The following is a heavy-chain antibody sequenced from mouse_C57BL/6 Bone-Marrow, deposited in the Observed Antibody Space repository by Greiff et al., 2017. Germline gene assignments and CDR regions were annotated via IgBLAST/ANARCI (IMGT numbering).Heavy chain of an antibody. Sequence: EVQLQESGGGLVKPGGSLKLSCAASGFTFSDYGMHWVRQAPEKGLEWVAYISSGSSTIYYADTVKGRFTISRDKAKNTLFLQMTSLRSEDTAMYYCARREKKWLRHYAMDDWGQGTSVTVSS. J-gene: IGHJ4*01. CDR1: GFTFSDYG. CDR2: ISSGSSTI. D-gene: IGHD2-2*01. V-gene: IGHV5-17*01. CDR3: ARREKKWLRHYAMDD.